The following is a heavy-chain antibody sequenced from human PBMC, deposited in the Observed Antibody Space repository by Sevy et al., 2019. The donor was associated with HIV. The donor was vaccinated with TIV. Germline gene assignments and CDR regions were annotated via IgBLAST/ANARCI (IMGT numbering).Heavy chain of an antibody. J-gene: IGHJ4*02. CDR3: AREGDSWLPFDY. CDR2: ISGLNNYI. Sequence: GGSLRLSCAASGFTFSSYSMNWARQAPGKGLEWVSSISGLNNYIYYADSVKGRFTISRDNAKNSLYLQMNSLRAEDTAVYYCAREGDSWLPFDYWGQGTLVTVSS. CDR1: GFTFSSYS. V-gene: IGHV3-21*01. D-gene: IGHD6-13*01.